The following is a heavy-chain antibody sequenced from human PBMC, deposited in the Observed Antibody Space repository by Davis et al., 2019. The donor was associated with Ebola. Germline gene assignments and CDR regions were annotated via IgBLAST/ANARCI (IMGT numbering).Heavy chain of an antibody. V-gene: IGHV3-23*01. J-gene: IGHJ4*02. CDR1: GFTFSSYA. CDR2: ISGSGGNT. D-gene: IGHD1-26*01. Sequence: GESLKISCAASGFTFSSYAMSWVRQAPGKGLEWVSAISGSGGNTYYADSVKGRFTISRDNSKNILYLQMSSLRAEDTAVYYCVKGIVGTAKVYWGQGTLVTVSS. CDR3: VKGIVGTAKVY.